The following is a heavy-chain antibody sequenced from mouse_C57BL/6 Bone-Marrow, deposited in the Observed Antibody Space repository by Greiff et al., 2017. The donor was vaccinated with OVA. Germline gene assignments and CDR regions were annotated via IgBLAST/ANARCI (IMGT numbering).Heavy chain of an antibody. Sequence: EVQLQQSGGGLVQPGGSMKLSCVASGFTFSNYWMNWVRQSPEKGLEWVAQIRLKSDNYATHYAESVKGRFTISRDDSKSSVYLQMNNLRAEDTGIYYCTGSNYVAWFAYWGQGTLVTVSA. CDR1: GFTFSNYW. CDR2: IRLKSDNYAT. D-gene: IGHD2-5*01. CDR3: TGSNYVAWFAY. V-gene: IGHV6-3*01. J-gene: IGHJ3*01.